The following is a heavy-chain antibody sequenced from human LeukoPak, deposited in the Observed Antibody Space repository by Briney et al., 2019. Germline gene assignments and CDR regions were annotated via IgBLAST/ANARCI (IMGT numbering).Heavy chain of an antibody. V-gene: IGHV4-61*01. CDR2: AFYSGST. CDR3: ARDRGYCGSDSCYHFDY. D-gene: IGHD2-2*01. J-gene: IGHJ4*02. Sequence: SETLSLTCTVSGGSVSSASYYWSCIRQPPGKGLEWIGFAFYSGSTYYNPSLTSRVSISVDTSKNQFSLKLSSVTAADTAVYYCARDRGYCGSDSCYHFDYWGQRPLVTVSS. CDR1: GGSVSSASYY.